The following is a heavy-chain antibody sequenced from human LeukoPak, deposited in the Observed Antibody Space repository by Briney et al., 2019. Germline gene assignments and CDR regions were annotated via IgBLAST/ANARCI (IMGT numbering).Heavy chain of an antibody. Sequence: GGSLRLSCTASGFTFSSYGMHWVRQAPGKGLEWVAFIRFDGNENYYADSVKGRFTISRDNSKNTLYLQMNSLRADDTAIYYCANTIAVAGFYYYYGMDVWGQGTTVTVSS. CDR3: ANTIAVAGFYYYYGMDV. CDR1: GFTFSSYG. V-gene: IGHV3-30*02. CDR2: IRFDGNEN. D-gene: IGHD6-19*01. J-gene: IGHJ6*02.